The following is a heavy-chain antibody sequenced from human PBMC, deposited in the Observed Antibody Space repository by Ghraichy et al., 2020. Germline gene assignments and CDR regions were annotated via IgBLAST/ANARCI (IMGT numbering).Heavy chain of an antibody. J-gene: IGHJ4*02. V-gene: IGHV3-48*03. D-gene: IGHD4-23*01. CDR1: GFTLSNYE. Sequence: GGSLRLSCAASGFTLSNYEMNWVRQAPGKGLEWVSYIDRDGNGIYYADSVKGRFTTSRDNAKNSRYLQMNSLRPEDTAIYYCVREARFGGHGAGDCWGQGTLVTVSS. CDR2: IDRDGNGI. CDR3: VREARFGGHGAGDC.